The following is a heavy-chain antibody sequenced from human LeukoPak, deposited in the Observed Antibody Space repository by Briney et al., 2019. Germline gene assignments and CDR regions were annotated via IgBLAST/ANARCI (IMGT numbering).Heavy chain of an antibody. D-gene: IGHD3-10*01. CDR3: AKADRDYYGSGSYPRYYFDY. CDR1: GFTFSSYW. Sequence: PGGSLRLSCAASGFTFSSYWMHWVRQAPGKGLVWVSRINTDGSITNYADSVKGRFTISRDNAKNTLYLQMNSLRVEDTAVYYCAKADRDYYGSGSYPRYYFDYWGQGTLVTVSS. CDR2: INTDGSIT. J-gene: IGHJ4*02. V-gene: IGHV3-74*01.